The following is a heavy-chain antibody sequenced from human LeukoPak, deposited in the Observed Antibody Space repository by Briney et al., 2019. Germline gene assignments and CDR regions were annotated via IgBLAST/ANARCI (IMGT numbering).Heavy chain of an antibody. CDR1: GGSVSSGSYY. D-gene: IGHD4-23*01. V-gene: IGHV4-61*01. CDR2: IYYSGST. J-gene: IGHJ6*03. Sequence: SETLSLTCTVSGGSVSSGSYYWSWIRQPPGKGLEWIGYIYYSGSTNYNPSLKSRVTISVDTSKNQFSLKLSSVTAADTAVYYCARDSDYGGRYYYYYYMDVRGKGTTVTVSS. CDR3: ARDSDYGGRYYYYYYMDV.